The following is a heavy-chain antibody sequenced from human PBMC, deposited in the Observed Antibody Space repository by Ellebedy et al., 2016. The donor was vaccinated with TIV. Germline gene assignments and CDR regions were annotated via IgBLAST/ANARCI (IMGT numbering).Heavy chain of an antibody. CDR3: AREYSYGAFDY. CDR2: IYSGGST. Sequence: PGGSLRLSCAASGFTVSSNYMSWVRQAPGKGLEWVSVIYSGGSTYYADSVKGRFTISRHNSKTTLYLQMNSLRAEDTAVYYCAREYSYGAFDYWGQGTLVTVSS. J-gene: IGHJ4*02. D-gene: IGHD5-18*01. CDR1: GFTVSSNY. V-gene: IGHV3-53*04.